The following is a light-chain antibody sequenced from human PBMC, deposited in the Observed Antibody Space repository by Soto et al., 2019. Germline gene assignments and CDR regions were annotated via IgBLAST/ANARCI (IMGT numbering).Light chain of an antibody. CDR1: QSIRTS. J-gene: IGKJ1*01. CDR2: GAS. V-gene: IGKV1-39*01. CDR3: QQSYTTPRT. Sequence: QMTQSPSSLSASVGARITITCRASQSIRTSLNWYQQKPGKAPRLLIYGASSLQSAVPSRFSGSGSATDFNLTVSSLQPEDSAIYDCQQSYTTPRTFGQGTKVEV.